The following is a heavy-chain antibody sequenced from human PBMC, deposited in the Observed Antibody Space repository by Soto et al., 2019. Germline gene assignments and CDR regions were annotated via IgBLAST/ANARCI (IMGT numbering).Heavy chain of an antibody. J-gene: IGHJ6*02. D-gene: IGHD5-18*01. CDR3: ARAQRIQLWASGMDV. Sequence: QGQLVLSGAEVKKPGSSVKVSCKASGGTLRSYVISWVRQAPGQGLEWMGWIIPVFGTVNYAQKFQGRVTVTADEATTTAYVERRSLRSAVAAVYYCARAQRIQLWASGMDVWGQGTTVTVTS. V-gene: IGHV1-69*01. CDR2: IIPVFGTV. CDR1: GGTLRSYV.